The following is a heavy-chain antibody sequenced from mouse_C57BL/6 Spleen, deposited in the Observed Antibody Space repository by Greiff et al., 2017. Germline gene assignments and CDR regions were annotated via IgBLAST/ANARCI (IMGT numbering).Heavy chain of an antibody. CDR1: GYTFTDYE. CDR3: TRGITTVVATDY. D-gene: IGHD1-1*01. CDR2: IDPETGGT. V-gene: IGHV1-15*01. Sequence: QVQLQQSGAELVRPGASVTLSCKASGYTFTDYEMHWVKQTPVHGLEWIGAIDPETGGTAYNQKFKGKAILTADKSSSTAYMELRSLTSEDSAVYYCTRGITTVVATDYGGQGTTLTVSA. J-gene: IGHJ2*01.